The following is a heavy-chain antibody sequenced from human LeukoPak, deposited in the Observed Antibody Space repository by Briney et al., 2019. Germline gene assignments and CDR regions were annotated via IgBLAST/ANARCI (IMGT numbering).Heavy chain of an antibody. CDR3: ARGGGTSGLDGMDV. V-gene: IGHV4-30-2*01. J-gene: IGHJ6*02. CDR1: GGSISSGGYS. D-gene: IGHD5-12*01. Sequence: PSETLSLTCAVSGGSISSGGYSRSWIRPPPGKGLEWIGYIYHSGSTYYNPSLKSRVTISVDRSKNQFSLKLSSVTAADTAVYYCARGGGTSGLDGMDVWGQGTTVTVSS. CDR2: IYHSGST.